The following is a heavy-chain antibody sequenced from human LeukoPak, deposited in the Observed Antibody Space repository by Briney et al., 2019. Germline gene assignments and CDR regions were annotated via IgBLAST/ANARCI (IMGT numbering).Heavy chain of an antibody. V-gene: IGHV4-61*05. CDR3: ARDRASDDYDILTGYWFDP. J-gene: IGHJ5*02. D-gene: IGHD3-9*01. CDR2: IYYSGST. CDR1: GDSISSSTYY. Sequence: SETLSLTCTVSGDSISSSTYYWGWIRQPPGKGLEWIGYIYYSGSTNYNPSLKSRVTMSVDTSKNQFSLKLSSVTAADTAVYYCARDRASDDYDILTGYWFDPWGQGTLVTVSS.